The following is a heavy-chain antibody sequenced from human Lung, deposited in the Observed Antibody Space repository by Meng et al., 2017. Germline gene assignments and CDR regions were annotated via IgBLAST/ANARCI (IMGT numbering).Heavy chain of an antibody. J-gene: IGHJ4*02. CDR3: ARDISGPVGYFDY. CDR1: GFTFSDYN. V-gene: IGHV3-11*01. D-gene: IGHD1-20*01. CDR2: ISSSGSTI. Sequence: QVQLVESGGGVVMPGRSLRLSCSASGFTFSDYNMSWIRQAQGKGLEWVSYISSSGSTIYYADSVKGRFTISRDNAKNSLYLQMNSLRAEDTAVYYCARDISGPVGYFDYWGQGTLVTVSS.